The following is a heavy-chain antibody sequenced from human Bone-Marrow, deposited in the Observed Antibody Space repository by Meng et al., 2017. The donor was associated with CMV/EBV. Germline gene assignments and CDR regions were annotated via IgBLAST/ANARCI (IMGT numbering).Heavy chain of an antibody. J-gene: IGHJ5*02. Sequence: SCKASGYTFTGYYMHWVRQAPGQGLEWMGWINPNSGGTNYAQKFQGRATMTRDTSISTAYMELSRLRSDDTAVYYCAGDNWNYGWFDPWGQGTLVTVSS. CDR1: GYTFTGYY. CDR3: AGDNWNYGWFDP. D-gene: IGHD1-7*01. CDR2: INPNSGGT. V-gene: IGHV1-2*02.